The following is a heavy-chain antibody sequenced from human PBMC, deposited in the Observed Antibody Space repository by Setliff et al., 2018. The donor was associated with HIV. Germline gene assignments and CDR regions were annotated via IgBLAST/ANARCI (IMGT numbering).Heavy chain of an antibody. V-gene: IGHV4-59*01. Sequence: SETLSLTCAVYGGSFSGYYWSWIRLPPGKGLEWIGYIYYSGSTNYNPSLKSRVTISVDTSKNQFSLKLSSVTAADTAVYYCASHRSVYYFDYWGQGTLVTVSS. CDR3: ASHRSVYYFDY. J-gene: IGHJ4*02. CDR1: GGSFSGYY. CDR2: IYYSGST.